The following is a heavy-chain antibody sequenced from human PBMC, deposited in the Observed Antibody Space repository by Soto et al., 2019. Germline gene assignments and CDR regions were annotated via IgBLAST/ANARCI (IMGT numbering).Heavy chain of an antibody. Sequence: SETLSLTCTVSGGSISSYYWSWIRQPPGKGLEWIGYIYYSGSANYNPSLKSRVTISVDTSKNQFSLKLSSVTAADTAVYYCAREAMSDRGISHYYYYMDVWGKGTTVTVSS. D-gene: IGHD1-20*01. V-gene: IGHV4-59*01. J-gene: IGHJ6*03. CDR2: IYYSGSA. CDR1: GGSISSYY. CDR3: AREAMSDRGISHYYYYMDV.